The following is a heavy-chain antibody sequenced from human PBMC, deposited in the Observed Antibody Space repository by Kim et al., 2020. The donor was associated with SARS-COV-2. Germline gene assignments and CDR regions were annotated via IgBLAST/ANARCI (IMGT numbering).Heavy chain of an antibody. D-gene: IGHD3-10*01. Sequence: GGSLRLSCVPSGFTFSVYSMNWVRQAPGKGLEWVSGIFGDGSATFYADSVKGRFTISRDNSKNTLFLHLYSLRAEDTAIYYCAKDRTPDGFWEMDSWGQGTLVTVSS. CDR3: AKDRTPDGFWEMDS. CDR2: IFGDGSAT. CDR1: GFTFSVYS. J-gene: IGHJ5*01. V-gene: IGHV3-23*01.